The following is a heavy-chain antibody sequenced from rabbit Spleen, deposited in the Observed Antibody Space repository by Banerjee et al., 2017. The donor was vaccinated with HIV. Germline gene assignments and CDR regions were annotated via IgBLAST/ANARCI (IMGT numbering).Heavy chain of an antibody. Sequence: LEESGGGLVKPGGTLTLTCTVSGFSFSSNWICWVRQAPGKGLEWIACIAGSSSGFTYSATWAKGRFTCSKTSSTTVTLQMTSLTVADTATYFCARDTDSSFSSYGMDLWGPGTLVTVS. J-gene: IGHJ6*01. V-gene: IGHV1S45*01. CDR2: IAGSSSGFT. CDR3: ARDTDSSFSSYGMDL. D-gene: IGHD6-1*01. CDR1: GFSFSSNW.